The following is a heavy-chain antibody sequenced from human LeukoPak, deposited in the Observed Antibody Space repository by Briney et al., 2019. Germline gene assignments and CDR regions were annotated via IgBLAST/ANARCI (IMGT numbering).Heavy chain of an antibody. CDR2: IYTSGST. J-gene: IGHJ4*02. D-gene: IGHD3-10*01. Sequence: SETLSLTCTVSGDSISSYYWSWIRQPAGKGLEWIGRIYTSGSTNYNPSLKSRVTISVDTSKNQFSLKLSSVTAADTAVYYYARRSLYYGSGSYIGWGQGTLVTVSS. CDR3: ARRSLYYGSGSYIG. V-gene: IGHV4-4*07. CDR1: GDSISSYY.